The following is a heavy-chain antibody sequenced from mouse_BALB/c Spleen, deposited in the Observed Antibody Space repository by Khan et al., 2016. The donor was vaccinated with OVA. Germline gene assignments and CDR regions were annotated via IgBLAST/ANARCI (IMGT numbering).Heavy chain of an antibody. CDR2: INPSTGYT. CDR1: GYTFINYW. J-gene: IGHJ2*01. D-gene: IGHD1-1*01. Sequence: QVQLKESGAELAKPGASVKMSCKASGYTFINYWILWVKQRPGQGLEWIGYINPSTGYTEYTQNFKDKATLTADKSSSTAYMQLSSLASSDSAVYYCARRGLRWDFDYWGQGTTLTVSS. V-gene: IGHV1-7*01. CDR3: ARRGLRWDFDY.